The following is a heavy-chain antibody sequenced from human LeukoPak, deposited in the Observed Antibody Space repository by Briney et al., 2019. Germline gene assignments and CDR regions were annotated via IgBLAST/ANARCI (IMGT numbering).Heavy chain of an antibody. Sequence: SETLSLTCTVSGGSITSYYWSWIRQPPGKGLEWIGYIYYSGSTNYNPSLKSRVTISVDTSKNQFSLKLGSVTAADTAVYYCARGRYNYGGAVGDYFDYWGQGTLVTVSS. D-gene: IGHD1-1*01. J-gene: IGHJ4*02. V-gene: IGHV4-59*01. CDR3: ARGRYNYGGAVGDYFDY. CDR2: IYYSGST. CDR1: GGSITSYY.